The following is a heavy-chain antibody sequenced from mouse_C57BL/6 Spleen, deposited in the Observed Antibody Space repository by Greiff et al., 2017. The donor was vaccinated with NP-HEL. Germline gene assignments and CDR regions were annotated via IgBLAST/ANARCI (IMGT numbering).Heavy chain of an antibody. V-gene: IGHV1-81*01. CDR2: IYPRSGNT. Sequence: LEESGAELARPGASVKLSCKASGYTFTSYGISWVKQRTGQGLEWIGEIYPRSGNTYYNEKFQGKATLSADKSTSTPYMELRSLTAEDSAVYFCARGDYGSSYDYWGQGTTLTVSS. CDR3: ARGDYGSSYDY. J-gene: IGHJ2*01. D-gene: IGHD1-1*01. CDR1: GYTFTSYG.